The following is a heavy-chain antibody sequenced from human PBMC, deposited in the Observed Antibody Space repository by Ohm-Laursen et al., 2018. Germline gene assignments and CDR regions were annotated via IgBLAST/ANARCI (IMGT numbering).Heavy chain of an antibody. J-gene: IGHJ4*02. CDR2: IYYSGST. V-gene: IGHV4-59*08. CDR1: GYSISSYY. CDR3: ARHFSYVSGTHPLDS. Sequence: GTLSLTCDVSGYSISSYYWSCLRQPAGRGLGWIGYIYYSGSTNYNPSLKSRVTISIDTSKNQVSLNLNSVTAADTAVYYCARHFSYVSGTHPLDSWGQGTLVTVSS. D-gene: IGHD3-10*01.